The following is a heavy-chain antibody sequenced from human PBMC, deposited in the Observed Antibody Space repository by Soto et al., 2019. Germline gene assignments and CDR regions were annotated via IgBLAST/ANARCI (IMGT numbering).Heavy chain of an antibody. CDR3: AGWIQLQQYYYYGMDV. V-gene: IGHV4-4*02. Sequence: QVQLQESGPGLVKPSGTLSLTCAVSGGSISSSNWWSWVRQPPGKGLEWIGEIYHSGSTNYNPSLKSRVTIPVDTSKNQFSLKLSSVTAADTAVYYCAGWIQLQQYYYYGMDVWGQGTTVTVSS. J-gene: IGHJ6*02. D-gene: IGHD5-18*01. CDR2: IYHSGST. CDR1: GGSISSSNW.